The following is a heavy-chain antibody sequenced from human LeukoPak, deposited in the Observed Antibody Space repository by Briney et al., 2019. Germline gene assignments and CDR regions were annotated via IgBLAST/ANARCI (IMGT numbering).Heavy chain of an antibody. Sequence: PSETLSLTCTVSGASFSSCCRSWVRQPPGKGLEWIGYMHYSGSSKYTPSLKSRVTISGDTSKNQFSLKLSSVTAADTAVYYCAREGIGAAGAFDYWGQGTLVTVSS. CDR1: GASFSSCC. CDR3: AREGIGAAGAFDY. D-gene: IGHD6-13*01. V-gene: IGHV4-59*01. J-gene: IGHJ4*02. CDR2: MHYSGSS.